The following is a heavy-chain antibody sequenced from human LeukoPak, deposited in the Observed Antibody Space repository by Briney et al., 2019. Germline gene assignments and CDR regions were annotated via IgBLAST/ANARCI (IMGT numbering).Heavy chain of an antibody. V-gene: IGHV3-7*01. CDR1: GFTFSSYW. D-gene: IGHD5-18*01. J-gene: IGHJ4*02. Sequence: GGCLRLSCAASGFTFSSYWMSWVRQAPGKGLEWMANIKQDGSEKYYVDSVKGRFTISRDNAKNSLYLQMNSLRAEDTAVYYCARGLLRYSYGDYWGQGTLVTVSS. CDR2: IKQDGSEK. CDR3: ARGLLRYSYGDY.